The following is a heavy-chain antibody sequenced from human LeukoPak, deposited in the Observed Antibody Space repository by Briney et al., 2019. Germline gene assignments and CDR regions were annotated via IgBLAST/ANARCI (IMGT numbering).Heavy chain of an antibody. CDR1: GFTFSSYG. Sequence: SPILCSVASGFTFSSYGMRWVRQAPGTGLGRVAVIWYDGSNKYYADSVKGRFTISRDNSKNTLYLQMNSLRAEDTAVYYCARELVVAGFDYWGQGTLVTVSS. V-gene: IGHV3-33*01. CDR3: ARELVVAGFDY. CDR2: IWYDGSNK. D-gene: IGHD3-22*01. J-gene: IGHJ4*02.